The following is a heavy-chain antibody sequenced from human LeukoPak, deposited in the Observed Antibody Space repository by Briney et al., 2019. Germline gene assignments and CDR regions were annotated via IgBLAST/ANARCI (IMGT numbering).Heavy chain of an antibody. CDR1: GFALSTYW. CDR3: ARGGGPLAD. J-gene: IGHJ4*02. CDR2: ISGDGSRT. Sequence: GGSLRLSCVASGFALSTYWMDWVRQAPGKGPVWISHISGDGSRTSYADSVKGRFTIFRDSAKNTLFLQMNSLRAEDTAIYYCARGGGPLADWGQGTLVTVSS. V-gene: IGHV3-74*01.